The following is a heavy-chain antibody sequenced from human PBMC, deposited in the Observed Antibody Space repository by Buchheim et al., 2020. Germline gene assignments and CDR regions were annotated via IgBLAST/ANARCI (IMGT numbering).Heavy chain of an antibody. V-gene: IGHV3-23*01. D-gene: IGHD6-19*01. CDR2: ISGSGGST. CDR3: AKVEGSSGWLSRPYYYYGMDV. CDR1: GFTFSSYA. Sequence: EVQLLESGGGLVQPGGSLRLSCAASGFTFSSYAMSWVRQAPGKGLEWVSAISGSGGSTYYADSVKGRFTISRDNSKNKLYLQMNSLRAEDTAVYYCAKVEGSSGWLSRPYYYYGMDVWGQGTT. J-gene: IGHJ6*02.